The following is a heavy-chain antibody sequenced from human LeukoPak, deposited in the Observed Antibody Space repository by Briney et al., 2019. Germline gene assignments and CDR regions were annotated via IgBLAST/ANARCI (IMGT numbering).Heavy chain of an antibody. CDR2: ISGSGGST. CDR3: AKDLGYSYGYSDY. CDR1: GFTFSNHG. Sequence: GGSLRLSCAASGFTFSNHGMNWVRQAPGKGLEWVSAISGSGGSTYYADSVKGRFTISRDNSKNTLYLQMNSLRAEDTAVYYCAKDLGYSYGYSDYWGQGTLVTVSS. V-gene: IGHV3-23*01. D-gene: IGHD5-18*01. J-gene: IGHJ4*02.